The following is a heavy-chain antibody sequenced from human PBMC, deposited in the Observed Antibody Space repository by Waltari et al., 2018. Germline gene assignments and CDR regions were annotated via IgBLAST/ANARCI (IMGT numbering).Heavy chain of an antibody. V-gene: IGHV3-23*01. J-gene: IGHJ5*02. CDR3: TKSGSFFYDASAAIFDP. CDR2: VSGNGLRT. D-gene: IGHD3-16*01. Sequence: EVQVLESGGGLVRPGGSLRRSCGDSGFQFDGSLLSWGRQSSGKGLELFAVVSGNGLRTYYADSVKGRFTISRDNSKNTVSLEMNSLRADDTAVYYCTKSGSFFYDASAAIFDPWGQGTRVTVSS. CDR1: GFQFDGSL.